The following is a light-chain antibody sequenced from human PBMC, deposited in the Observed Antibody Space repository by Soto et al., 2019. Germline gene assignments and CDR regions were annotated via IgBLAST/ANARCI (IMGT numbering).Light chain of an antibody. CDR1: SSDVGGYNY. V-gene: IGLV2-8*01. J-gene: IGLJ1*01. CDR2: EVS. CDR3: SSYAGSNTSYV. Sequence: QSVLTQPPSASGSPGQSVTISCTGTSSDVGGYNYVSWYQQHPGKVLKLMIYEVSKRPSGVPDRFSGSKSGNTASLTVSGLQAEDEADYYCSSYAGSNTSYVFGTGTKLTVL.